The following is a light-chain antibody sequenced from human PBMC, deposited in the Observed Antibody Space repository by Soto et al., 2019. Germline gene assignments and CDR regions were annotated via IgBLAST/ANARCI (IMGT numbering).Light chain of an antibody. CDR3: QQYGSSGT. J-gene: IGKJ1*01. Sequence: EIVLTQSPGTLSLSPGDRATLSCRASQSIGSSLAWYQHRPGQAPRLLIYGASNRATGIPDRFSGSGSGTDFTLTISRLEPEDFAVYYCQQYGSSGTFGQGTKVDIK. CDR1: QSIGSS. V-gene: IGKV3-20*01. CDR2: GAS.